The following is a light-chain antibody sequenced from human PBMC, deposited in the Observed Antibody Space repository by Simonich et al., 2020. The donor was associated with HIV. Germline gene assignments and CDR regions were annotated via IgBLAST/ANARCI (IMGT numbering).Light chain of an antibody. Sequence: DIQMTQSPSTLSASVGDRVTITCRASQSVSNWLAWYQKKPGKTPKLLIYKASRLESGVPSRFSGSGAGTEFTLTISSLQPDDFATYYCQQYNSHSLTFGGGTKVEIK. CDR3: QQYNSHSLT. CDR2: KAS. J-gene: IGKJ4*01. V-gene: IGKV1-5*03. CDR1: QSVSNW.